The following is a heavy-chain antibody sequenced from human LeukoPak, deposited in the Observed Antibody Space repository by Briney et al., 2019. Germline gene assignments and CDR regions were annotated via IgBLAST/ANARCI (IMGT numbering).Heavy chain of an antibody. CDR1: GFTFSSYA. Sequence: HPGRSLRLSCAASGFTFSSYAMHWVRQAPGKGLEWVAVISYDGSNKYYADSVKGRFTISRDNSKNTLYLQMNSLRAEDTAVYYCAKDRDSYGLFDYWGQGTLVTVSS. V-gene: IGHV3-30*04. CDR2: ISYDGSNK. CDR3: AKDRDSYGLFDY. J-gene: IGHJ4*02. D-gene: IGHD5-18*01.